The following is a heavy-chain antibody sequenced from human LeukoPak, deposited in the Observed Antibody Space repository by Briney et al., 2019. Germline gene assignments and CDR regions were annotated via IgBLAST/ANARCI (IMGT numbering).Heavy chain of an antibody. D-gene: IGHD6-19*01. CDR2: ISSSGSTI. V-gene: IGHV3-48*04. Sequence: GGTLRLSCAASGFTFSNYGMSWVRQAPGKGLEWVSYISSSGSTIYYADSVKGRFTISRDNAKNSLYLQMNSLRAEDTAVYYCARGPTSGWYYYYYMDVWGKGTTVTISS. J-gene: IGHJ6*03. CDR1: GFTFSNYG. CDR3: ARGPTSGWYYYYYMDV.